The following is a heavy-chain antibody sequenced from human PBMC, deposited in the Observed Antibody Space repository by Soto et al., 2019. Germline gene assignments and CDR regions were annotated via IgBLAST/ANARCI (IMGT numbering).Heavy chain of an antibody. D-gene: IGHD4-4*01. CDR2: IYPGDSDT. V-gene: IGHV5-51*01. CDR3: ARHGYSNYAYYYYGMDV. J-gene: IGHJ6*02. Sequence: PGESLKIACKGSGYSFTSYWICCCIQRPGKGLEWMGIIYPGDSDTRYSPSFQGQVTISADKPISTAYLQWSSLKASDTAMYYCARHGYSNYAYYYYGMDVWGQGTTVTV. CDR1: GYSFTSYW.